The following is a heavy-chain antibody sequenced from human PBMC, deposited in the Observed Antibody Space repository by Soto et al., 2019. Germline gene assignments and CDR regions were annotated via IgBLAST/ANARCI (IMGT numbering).Heavy chain of an antibody. CDR1: GFTLSSYA. V-gene: IGHV3-23*01. Sequence: PGGSLRLSCVASGFTLSSYAMSWVRQAPGKGLEWVSAISGSGGSTYYADSVKGRFTISRDNSKNTLYLQMNSLRAEDTAVYYCAKGGSRDNIVLMVYATAAFDIWGQGTMVTVSS. D-gene: IGHD2-8*01. J-gene: IGHJ3*02. CDR3: AKGGSRDNIVLMVYATAAFDI. CDR2: ISGSGGST.